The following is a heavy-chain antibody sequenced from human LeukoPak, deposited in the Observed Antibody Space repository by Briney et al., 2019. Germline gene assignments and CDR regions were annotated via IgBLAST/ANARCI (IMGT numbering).Heavy chain of an antibody. CDR2: IYYSGST. J-gene: IGHJ5*02. V-gene: IGHV4-39*01. D-gene: IGHD6-13*01. Sequence: SETLSLTCTVSGGSISSSTYYWGWIRQPPGKGLEWIGSIYYSGSTYYNPSLKSRVSILVDTSKNQFSLDLRSVTAEDTAVYYCARNGRVAAGRPPMTNRFDPWGQGTLVTVSS. CDR3: ARNGRVAAGRPPMTNRFDP. CDR1: GGSISSSTYY.